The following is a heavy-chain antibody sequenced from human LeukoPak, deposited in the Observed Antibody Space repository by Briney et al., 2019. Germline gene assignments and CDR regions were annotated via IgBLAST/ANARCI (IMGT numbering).Heavy chain of an antibody. J-gene: IGHJ4*02. Sequence: GESLKISCQIPGYRLTNYWIDWVRQVPGKGLEWIGIIYPGDSDTRYSPSFQGQVIISADKSIRTAYLQWSSLKASDTAIYYCTTGSAPWEYYFEYWGRGTLLTVSS. CDR3: TTGSAPWEYYFEY. CDR1: GYRLTNYW. CDR2: IYPGDSDT. D-gene: IGHD1-26*01. V-gene: IGHV5-51*01.